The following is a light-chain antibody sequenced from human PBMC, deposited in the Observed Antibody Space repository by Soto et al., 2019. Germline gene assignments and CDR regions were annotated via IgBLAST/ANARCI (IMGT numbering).Light chain of an antibody. CDR1: GRDVGAYNL. J-gene: IGLJ1*01. CDR2: EVN. CDR3: CSYAGTVAYV. Sequence: TQPAPLSGAPGPAVTLSFAGNGRDVGAYNLVSWYQQHPGKAPKLIICEVNTRPSGISNRFSGSKSGDTASLTISGLQAEDEADYFCCSYAGTVAYVFGTGTKVTVL. V-gene: IGLV2-23*02.